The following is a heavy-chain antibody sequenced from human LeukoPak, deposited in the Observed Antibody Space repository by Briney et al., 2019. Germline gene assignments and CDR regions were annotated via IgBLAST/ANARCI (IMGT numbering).Heavy chain of an antibody. D-gene: IGHD3-16*01. J-gene: IGHJ4*02. Sequence: GGSLRLSCTASAFTFSSYWMTWVRQAPGKGLEWVANIKQDGSEKYYVASVKGRFTISRDNARDSLYLQMNSLRVEDTAIYYCARSMVIFGGAIDSWGQGTQVTVSS. CDR1: AFTFSSYW. CDR2: IKQDGSEK. CDR3: ARSMVIFGGAIDS. V-gene: IGHV3-7*01.